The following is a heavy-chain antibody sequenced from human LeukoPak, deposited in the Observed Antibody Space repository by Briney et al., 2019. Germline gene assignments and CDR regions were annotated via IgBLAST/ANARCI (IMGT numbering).Heavy chain of an antibody. CDR1: GYTFTGYY. J-gene: IGHJ3*02. Sequence: ASVKVSCKASGYTFTGYYIHWVRQAPGQGLEWMGWINPNSGGTNYAQKFQGRVTITRDTSISTAYMELSRLRSDDTAVYYCASTIIVGATTVDAFDIWGQGTMVTVSS. CDR2: INPNSGGT. CDR3: ASTIIVGATTVDAFDI. D-gene: IGHD1-26*01. V-gene: IGHV1-2*02.